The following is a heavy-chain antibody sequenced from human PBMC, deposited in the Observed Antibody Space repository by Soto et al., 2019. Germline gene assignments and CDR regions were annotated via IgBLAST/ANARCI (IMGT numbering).Heavy chain of an antibody. CDR1: GFTFSSYG. J-gene: IGHJ4*02. V-gene: IGHV3-30*03. CDR2: ISYDGSDK. Sequence: GGSLILSCAASGFTFSSYGMHWVRQAPGKGLEWVALISYDGSDKYYADSVKGRFTISRDNSKNTLYLQMNSLRVEDTAVYYCGAGQYFSDYWGQGTLVTVSS. D-gene: IGHD6-13*01. CDR3: GAGQYFSDY.